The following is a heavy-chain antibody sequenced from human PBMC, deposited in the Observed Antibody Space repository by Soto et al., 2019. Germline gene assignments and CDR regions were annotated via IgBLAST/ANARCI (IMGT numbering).Heavy chain of an antibody. CDR3: AREGGPIMITFGGVIGPNYYYYGMDV. CDR2: ISGDNGDT. D-gene: IGHD3-16*02. J-gene: IGHJ6*02. V-gene: IGHV1-18*01. CDR1: GYTFSTHA. Sequence: ASVKVSCKASGYTFSTHAIHWVRQAPGQRLEWMGWISGDNGDTNYAQKLQGRVTMTTDTSTSTAYMELRSLRSDDTAVYYCAREGGPIMITFGGVIGPNYYYYGMDVWGQGTTVTVSS.